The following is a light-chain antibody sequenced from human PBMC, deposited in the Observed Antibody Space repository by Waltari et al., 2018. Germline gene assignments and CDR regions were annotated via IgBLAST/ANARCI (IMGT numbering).Light chain of an antibody. Sequence: SVLTQPPPVSGAPGQRVTISCTGSASNIGAGSDVHWYQQFPGTAPKLLIYGFTNRPSGVPERFSGSQSGTSASLAITGLHAEDEADYYCQSYDFSMSALFGGGTKLTVL. V-gene: IGLV1-40*01. CDR2: GFT. J-gene: IGLJ3*02. CDR1: ASNIGAGSD. CDR3: QSYDFSMSAL.